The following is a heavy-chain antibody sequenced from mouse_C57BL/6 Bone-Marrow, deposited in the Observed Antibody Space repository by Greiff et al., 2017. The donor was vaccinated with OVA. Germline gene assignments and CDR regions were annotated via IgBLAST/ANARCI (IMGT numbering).Heavy chain of an antibody. V-gene: IGHV1-20*01. J-gene: IGHJ2*01. CDR3: AIYYGHHGRYYFDY. Sequence: EVQLQQSGPELVKPGDSVKISCKASGYSFTGYFMNWVMQSHGKSLEWIGRINPYNGDTFYNQKFKGKATLTVDKSSSTAHMELRSLTSEDSAVYYCAIYYGHHGRYYFDYWGQGTTLTVSS. CDR2: INPYNGDT. D-gene: IGHD2-1*01. CDR1: GYSFTGYF.